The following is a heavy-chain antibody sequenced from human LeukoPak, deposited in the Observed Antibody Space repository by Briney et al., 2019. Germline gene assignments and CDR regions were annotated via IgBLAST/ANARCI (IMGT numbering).Heavy chain of an antibody. J-gene: IGHJ4*02. CDR3: ARVSGYSYGLGIQAEDY. CDR2: ISSSSSYI. Sequence: PGGSLRLSCAASGFTFSGYSMNWVRQAPGKGLEWVSSISSSSSYIYYADSVKGRFTISRDNAKNSLYLQMNSLRAEDTAVYYCARVSGYSYGLGIQAEDYWGQGTLVTVSS. D-gene: IGHD5-18*01. V-gene: IGHV3-21*01. CDR1: GFTFSGYS.